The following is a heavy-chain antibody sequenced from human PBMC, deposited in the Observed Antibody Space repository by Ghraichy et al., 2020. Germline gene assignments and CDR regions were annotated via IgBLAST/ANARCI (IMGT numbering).Heavy chain of an antibody. CDR3: AKDDPVLKY. Sequence: GGSLRLSCAASGFSFSTFGMHWVRQAPGKGLEWVAFISKDGSLEFYADSLKGRVTISRDTSKNILLLQMNSLRLEDTALYYCAKDDPVLKYWGQGTPVTVSS. D-gene: IGHD2/OR15-2a*01. V-gene: IGHV3-30*02. CDR2: ISKDGSLE. CDR1: GFSFSTFG. J-gene: IGHJ4*02.